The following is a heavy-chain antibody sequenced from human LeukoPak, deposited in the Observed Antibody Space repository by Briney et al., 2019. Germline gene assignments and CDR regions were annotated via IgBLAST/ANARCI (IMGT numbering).Heavy chain of an antibody. V-gene: IGHV4-34*01. Sequence: SETLSLTCAVYGGSFSGYYWSWIRQPPGKGLEWIGEINHSGSTNYNPSLKSRVTIPVDTSKNQFSLKLSSVTAADTAVYYCASGTVTTIDYWGQGTLVTVSS. CDR2: INHSGST. CDR3: ASGTVTTIDY. CDR1: GGSFSGYY. D-gene: IGHD4-17*01. J-gene: IGHJ4*02.